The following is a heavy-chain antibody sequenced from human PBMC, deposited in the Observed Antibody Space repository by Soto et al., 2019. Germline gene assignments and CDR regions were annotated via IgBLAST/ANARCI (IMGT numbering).Heavy chain of an antibody. D-gene: IGHD6-13*01. J-gene: IGHJ4*02. CDR2: IWNDGGNK. Sequence: VQLVESGGGVVQPGRSLRLSCAASGFTFSNYAMHWVRQAPGKGLEWVTFIWNDGGNKYYADSVGGRFTISRDNSKHTLYLHMTSLRAEDTAVYYCARGGGYSSSWTDYWGQGTMVTVSS. V-gene: IGHV3-33*01. CDR3: ARGGGYSSSWTDY. CDR1: GFTFSNYA.